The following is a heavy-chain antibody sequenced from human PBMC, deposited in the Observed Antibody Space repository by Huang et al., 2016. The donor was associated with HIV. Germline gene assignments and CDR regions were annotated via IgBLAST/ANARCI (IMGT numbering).Heavy chain of an antibody. CDR1: GYTFTGYY. J-gene: IGHJ4*02. V-gene: IGHV1-2*02. D-gene: IGHD3-16*01. CDR2: IDPKTGGT. CDR3: ARDEDVWGSPPLDH. Sequence: QVQLVQSGAEVKKPGASVKVSCKASGYTFTGYYLNWVRQAPGQGLEWMGWIDPKTGGTNFAQKLQGRVSMTRDTSINTAYMELSTLRSDDTAIYYCARDEDVWGSPPLDHWGQGTLVTVSS.